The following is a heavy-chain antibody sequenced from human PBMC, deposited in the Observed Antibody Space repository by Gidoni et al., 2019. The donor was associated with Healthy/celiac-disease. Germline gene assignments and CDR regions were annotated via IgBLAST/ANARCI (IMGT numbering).Heavy chain of an antibody. CDR3: ARTSRGVPTVTTFAGYYYMDV. CDR1: GGSISCGGYY. CDR2: IYYSGST. D-gene: IGHD4-4*01. Sequence: QVQLQESGPGLVKPSQTLSLTCPVSGGSISCGGYYWSWIRQHPGKGLEWIGYIYYSGSTYYNPSLKSRVTISVDTSKNQFSLKLSSVTAADTAVYYCARTSRGVPTVTTFAGYYYMDVWGKGTTVTVSS. J-gene: IGHJ6*03. V-gene: IGHV4-31*03.